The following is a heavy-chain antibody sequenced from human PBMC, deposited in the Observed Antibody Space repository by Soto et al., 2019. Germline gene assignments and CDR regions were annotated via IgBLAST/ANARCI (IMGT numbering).Heavy chain of an antibody. J-gene: IGHJ6*02. V-gene: IGHV4-34*01. CDR2: INHSGST. D-gene: IGHD5-18*01. Sequence: PSETLSLTCAVYGGSFSGYYWSWIRQPPGKGLEWIGEINHSGSTNYNPSLKSRVTISVDTSKNQFSLKLSSVTAADTAVYYCASPIQRYGMDVWGQGTTVTVSS. CDR3: ASPIQRYGMDV. CDR1: GGSFSGYY.